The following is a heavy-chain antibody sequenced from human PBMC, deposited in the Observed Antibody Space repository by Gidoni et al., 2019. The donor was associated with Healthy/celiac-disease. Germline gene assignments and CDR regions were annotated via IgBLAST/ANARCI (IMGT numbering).Heavy chain of an antibody. D-gene: IGHD1-26*01. CDR3: VRDNTEWDPPGHTFDI. CDR2: ISRSSSAI. CDR1: GFTFSAHS. V-gene: IGHV3-48*04. J-gene: IGHJ3*02. Sequence: EVQLVESGGGLVQPGGSLRLSCAASGFTFSAHSMNWVRQAPGKGLEWISYISRSSSAIVYTDSVKGRFTISRDNAKNSLYLQLSSLRPEDTAVYYCVRDNTEWDPPGHTFDIWGQGTMVTVSS.